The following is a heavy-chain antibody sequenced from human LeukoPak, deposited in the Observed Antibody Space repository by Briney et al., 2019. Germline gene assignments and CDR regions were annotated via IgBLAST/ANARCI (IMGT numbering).Heavy chain of an antibody. J-gene: IGHJ3*02. CDR1: QYTFTTSE. Sequence: VKVSYNPSQYTFTTSEINRVRQSTGLQLEWMRGTYISSGNKDKDQKFQGRVTITRNTYISTAYMELSSLRSEDTAVYYCARVVPAPSSGAFDNWGQGTMVTVSS. V-gene: IGHV1-8*03. CDR2: TYISSGNK. CDR3: ARVVPAPSSGAFDN. D-gene: IGHD2-2*01.